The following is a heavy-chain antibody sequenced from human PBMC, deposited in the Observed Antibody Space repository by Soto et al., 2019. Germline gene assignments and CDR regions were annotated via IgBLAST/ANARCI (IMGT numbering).Heavy chain of an antibody. D-gene: IGHD1-26*01. CDR1: GFSLSTSGVG. CDR3: AHRRRGRYLRS. Sequence: QITLKESGPTLVKPTQTLTLTCTFSGFSLSTSGVGVGWIRQPPGKALEWLALIYWDDDKCYSPSLKSRLTITRDTTKNHAALTMTSMNPVVIATYDSAHRRRGRYLRSWGQGTLVTVSS. CDR2: IYWDDDK. J-gene: IGHJ4*02. V-gene: IGHV2-5*02.